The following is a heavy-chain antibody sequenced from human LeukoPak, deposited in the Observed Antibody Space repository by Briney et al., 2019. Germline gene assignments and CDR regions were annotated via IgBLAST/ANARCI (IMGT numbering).Heavy chain of an antibody. CDR1: GGSFSGYY. J-gene: IGHJ3*02. D-gene: IGHD3-22*01. CDR2: INHSGST. Sequence: SETLSLTCAVYGGSFSGYYWSWIRQPPGKGLEWIGEINHSGSTNYNPSLKSRVTISVDTSKNQFSLKLSSVTAADTAVYYYAAWAYYYDSSGYYDAFDIWGQGTMVTVSS. V-gene: IGHV4-34*01. CDR3: AAWAYYYDSSGYYDAFDI.